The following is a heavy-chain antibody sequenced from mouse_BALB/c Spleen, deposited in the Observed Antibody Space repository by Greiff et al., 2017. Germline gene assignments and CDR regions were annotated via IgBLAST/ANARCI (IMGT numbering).Heavy chain of an antibody. Sequence: VQLQESGPGLVAPSQSLSITCTVSGFSLTGYGVNWVRQPPGKGLEWLGMIWGDGSTDYNSALKSRLSISKDNSESQVFLKMNSLQTDDTARYYCARAGSSYYFDYWGQGTTLTVSS. CDR1: GFSLTGYG. CDR2: IWGDGST. D-gene: IGHD1-1*01. CDR3: ARAGSSYYFDY. V-gene: IGHV2-6-7*01. J-gene: IGHJ2*01.